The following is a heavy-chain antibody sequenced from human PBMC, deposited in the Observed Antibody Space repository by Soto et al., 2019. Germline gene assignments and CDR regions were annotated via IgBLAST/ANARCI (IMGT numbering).Heavy chain of an antibody. D-gene: IGHD2-21*01. Sequence: PGGSLRLSCAASGFTFSSYSMNWVRQAPGKGLEWVGRIRNKANSYTTEYAASVKGRFTISRDDSRNSLYLQMNSLKTEDSAMYYCTRAGILTTPYYFDYWGQGTLVTVPQ. CDR1: GFTFSSYS. CDR3: TRAGILTTPYYFDY. CDR2: IRNKANSYTT. V-gene: IGHV3-72*01. J-gene: IGHJ4*02.